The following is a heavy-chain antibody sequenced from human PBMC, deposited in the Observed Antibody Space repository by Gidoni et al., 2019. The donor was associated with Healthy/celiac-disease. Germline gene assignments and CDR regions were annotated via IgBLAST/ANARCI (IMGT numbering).Heavy chain of an antibody. J-gene: IGHJ6*02. CDR2: INAGNGNT. CDR1: GYIVPSYA. D-gene: IGHD6-25*01. CDR3: ARGEIAATYYYYGMDV. Sequence: QVQLVQAAAEVQKPGASVKVSCKASGYIVPSYAMHWVRQAPGQRLEWMGWINAGNGNTKYSQKFQGRVTITRDTSASTAYMELSSLRSEDTAVYYCARGEIAATYYYYGMDVWGQGTTVTVSS. V-gene: IGHV1-3*01.